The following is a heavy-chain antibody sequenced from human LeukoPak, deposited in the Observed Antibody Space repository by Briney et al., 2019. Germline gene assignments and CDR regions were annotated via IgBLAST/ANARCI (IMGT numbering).Heavy chain of an antibody. V-gene: IGHV3-23*01. CDR3: AKLHYCSGGSCSFVY. J-gene: IGHJ4*02. CDR2: ISGSGGST. D-gene: IGHD2-15*01. CDR1: GFTFSSYA. Sequence: GGSLRLSCAASGFTFSSYAMSWVRQAPGKGLEWVSAISGSGGSTYYADSVKGRFTISRDNSKNTLYLQMNSLRAEDTAVYYCAKLHYCSGGSCSFVYWGQGTLVTVSS.